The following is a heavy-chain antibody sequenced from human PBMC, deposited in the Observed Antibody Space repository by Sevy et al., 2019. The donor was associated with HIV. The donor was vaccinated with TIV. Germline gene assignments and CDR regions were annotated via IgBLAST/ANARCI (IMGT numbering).Heavy chain of an antibody. J-gene: IGHJ3*02. CDR2: INQHGSRK. CDR1: GFTFSSSW. V-gene: IGHV3-7*01. D-gene: IGHD3-16*01. Sequence: GGSLRLSCVASGFTFSSSWMTWVRQAPGKGPEYVANINQHGSRKDQLDSVKGRFTISRDNARNSLYLQMNGLRVEDTAMYYCARDPAYGAYDIWGQGAMVTVSS. CDR3: ARDPAYGAYDI.